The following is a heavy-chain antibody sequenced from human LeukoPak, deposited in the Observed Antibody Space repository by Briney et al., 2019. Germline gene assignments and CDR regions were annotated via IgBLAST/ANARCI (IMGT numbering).Heavy chain of an antibody. CDR2: IYYSGST. CDR3: ARDNYYDTPGGAFDI. D-gene: IGHD3-22*01. Sequence: SETLSLTCTVSGGSISSSSYYWGWIRQPPGKGLEWIGSIYYSGSTYYNPSLKSRVTISVDTSKNQFSLKLSSVTAADTAVYYCARDNYYDTPGGAFDIWGQGTMVTVSS. V-gene: IGHV4-39*07. CDR1: GGSISSSSYY. J-gene: IGHJ3*02.